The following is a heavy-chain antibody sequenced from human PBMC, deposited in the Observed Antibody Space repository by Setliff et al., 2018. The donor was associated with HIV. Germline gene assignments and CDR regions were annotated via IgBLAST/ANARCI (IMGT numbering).Heavy chain of an antibody. D-gene: IGHD2-2*01. Sequence: LSLTCRVSNGSISGYYWSWVRQPPGRGLEWIGYVSYSGSTSYNPSLNSRVTMSVDTSRDQFSLKLSSVTAADTAVYYCARTRGRAPVSYYFDNWGQGRLVTVSS. CDR1: NGSISGYY. CDR3: ARTRGRAPVSYYFDN. J-gene: IGHJ4*01. V-gene: IGHV4-59*01. CDR2: VSYSGST.